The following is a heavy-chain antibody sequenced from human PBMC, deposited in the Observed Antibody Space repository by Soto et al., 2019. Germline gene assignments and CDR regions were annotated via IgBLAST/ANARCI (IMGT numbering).Heavy chain of an antibody. Sequence: ASVKVSCKASGYTFTTYSMHWVRQAPGQRLEWMGWINVANGNTKYSQKFQGRVTITRDTSASTAYMELSSLRSEDTAVYYYARFIGGACGMDVWGQGTTVTVSS. CDR1: GYTFTTYS. CDR2: INVANGNT. D-gene: IGHD2-15*01. CDR3: ARFIGGACGMDV. V-gene: IGHV1-3*01. J-gene: IGHJ6*02.